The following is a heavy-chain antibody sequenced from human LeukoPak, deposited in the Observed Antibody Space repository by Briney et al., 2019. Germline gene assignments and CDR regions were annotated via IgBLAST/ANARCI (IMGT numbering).Heavy chain of an antibody. CDR3: ARDRACSNGICSYFDY. Sequence: SETLSLTCTVSGGSIDSSTYYWGWIRQPPGRGLEWIGIIYSSGSTYYNPSLKSRVTVSVDTSKNQFSLKLTSVTAADTAVYYCARDRACSNGICSYFDYWGQGTVVAVSS. D-gene: IGHD2-8*01. CDR1: GGSIDSSTYY. V-gene: IGHV4-39*01. CDR2: IYSSGST. J-gene: IGHJ4*02.